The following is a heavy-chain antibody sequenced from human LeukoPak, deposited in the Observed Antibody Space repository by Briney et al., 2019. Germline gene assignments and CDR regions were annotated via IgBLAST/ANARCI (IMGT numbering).Heavy chain of an antibody. Sequence: GGSLRLSCAASGFTFSSYAMTWVRQAPGKGLEWVSVISGSGGSTYYAGSVKGRFTISRDNSKNTFYLQMNSLRAEDTAVYYCAKGKFYYYESFDIWGQGTMVTVSS. V-gene: IGHV3-23*01. J-gene: IGHJ3*02. CDR2: ISGSGGST. D-gene: IGHD3-22*01. CDR1: GFTFSSYA. CDR3: AKGKFYYYESFDI.